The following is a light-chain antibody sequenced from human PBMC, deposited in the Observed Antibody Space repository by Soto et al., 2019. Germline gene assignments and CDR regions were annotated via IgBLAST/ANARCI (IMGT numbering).Light chain of an antibody. CDR3: QQSYSSPPK. J-gene: IGKJ1*01. CDR2: AAS. Sequence: DIQMTQSPSSLSASVEDRVIITCLASQSISNHLNWYQQKPGKAPKLLIFAASSLQSGVPSRFSGSRSPPDLTLTISSLQPEDFATYYCQQSYSSPPKFGQGTK. CDR1: QSISNH. V-gene: IGKV1-39*01.